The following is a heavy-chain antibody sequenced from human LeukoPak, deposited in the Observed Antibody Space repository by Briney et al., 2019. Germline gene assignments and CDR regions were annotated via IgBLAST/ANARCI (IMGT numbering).Heavy chain of an antibody. CDR2: ISGSGGST. CDR3: ANAKDFWSGYYDY. J-gene: IGHJ4*02. D-gene: IGHD3-3*01. CDR1: GFTFSSYS. V-gene: IGHV3-23*01. Sequence: LPGGSLRLSCAASGFTFSSYSMNWVRQAPGKGLEWVAGISGSGGSTYHTDSVKGRFTISRDNSKNTLSLQMDSLRAEDTAIYYCANAKDFWSGYYDYWGQGTLVTVSS.